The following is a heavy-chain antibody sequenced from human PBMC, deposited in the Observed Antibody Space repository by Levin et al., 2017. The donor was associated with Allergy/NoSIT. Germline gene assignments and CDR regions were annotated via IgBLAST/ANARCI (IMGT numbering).Heavy chain of an antibody. D-gene: IGHD6-19*01. CDR3: ARRVGWPYYFDY. CDR2: IYYSGST. V-gene: IGHV4-59*08. J-gene: IGHJ4*02. CDR1: GGSISSYY. Sequence: SQTLSLTCTVSGGSISSYYWSWIRQPPGKGLEWIGYIYYSGSTNYNPSLKSRVTISVDTSKNQFSLKLSSVTAADTAVYYCARRVGWPYYFDYWGQGTLVTVSS.